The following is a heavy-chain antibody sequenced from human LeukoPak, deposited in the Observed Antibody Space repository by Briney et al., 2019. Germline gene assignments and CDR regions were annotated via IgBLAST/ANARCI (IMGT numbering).Heavy chain of an antibody. D-gene: IGHD3-10*01. V-gene: IGHV3-23*01. J-gene: IGHJ6*04. CDR3: AKRGTYYYGSGSFYGYYYYGMDV. Sequence: GGSLRLSCAASGFTFSKYAMSWVRQAPGKGLEWVSAISDSGGSTYYADSVKGRFTISRDNSRTTLYLQMNSLRAEDTAVYYRAKRGTYYYGSGSFYGYYYYGMDVWGKGTTVTVSS. CDR1: GFTFSKYA. CDR2: ISDSGGST.